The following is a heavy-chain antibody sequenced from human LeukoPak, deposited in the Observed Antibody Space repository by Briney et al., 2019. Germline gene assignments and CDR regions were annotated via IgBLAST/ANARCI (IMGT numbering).Heavy chain of an antibody. CDR3: AKDEGTTGTDDAFDI. V-gene: IGHV3-30*02. Sequence: GGSLRLSCAASGFTFSSYGMHWVRQAPGKGLEWVAFIRYDGSNKYYADSVKGRFTISRDNSKNTLYLQMNSLRAEDTAVYYCAKDEGTTGTDDAFDIWGQGTMVTVSS. D-gene: IGHD1-1*01. CDR2: IRYDGSNK. CDR1: GFTFSSYG. J-gene: IGHJ3*02.